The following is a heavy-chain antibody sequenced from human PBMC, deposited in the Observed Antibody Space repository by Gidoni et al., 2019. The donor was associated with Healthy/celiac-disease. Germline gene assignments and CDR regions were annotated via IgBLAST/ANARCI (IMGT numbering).Heavy chain of an antibody. CDR1: GPSFSGYY. CDR2: ITHTGST. CDR3: ARGRYHDSSGFPY. D-gene: IGHD3-22*01. V-gene: IGHV4-34*01. J-gene: IGHJ4*02. Sequence: QVQLQQWGAGLLKPSATLSLTCAMSGPSFSGYYWSWIRQSPGRGLEWIAEITHTGSTKYKPSLRSRVTISVEASKNQFSLQLRSVTAADTAVYYCARGRYHDSSGFPYWGQGTLVTVSS.